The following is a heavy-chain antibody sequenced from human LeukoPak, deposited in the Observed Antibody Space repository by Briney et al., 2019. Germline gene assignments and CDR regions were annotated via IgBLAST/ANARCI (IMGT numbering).Heavy chain of an antibody. V-gene: IGHV3-9*01. CDR2: ISWNSGSI. CDR1: GFTFDDYA. CDR3: AKGQRVDSPYYFDY. J-gene: IGHJ4*02. D-gene: IGHD2-21*01. Sequence: GGSLGLSCAASGFTFDDYAMHWVRQAPGKGLEWVSGISWNSGSIGYADSVKGRFTISRDNAKNPLYLQMNSLRAEDTALYYCAKGQRVDSPYYFDYWGQGTLVTVSS.